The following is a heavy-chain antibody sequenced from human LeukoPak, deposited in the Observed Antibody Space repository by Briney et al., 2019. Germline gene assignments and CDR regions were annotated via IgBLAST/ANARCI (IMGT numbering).Heavy chain of an antibody. CDR3: ATRRIAVAAPFDF. D-gene: IGHD6-19*01. CDR1: GGSISSYY. V-gene: IGHV4-59*01. Sequence: PSETLSLTCTVSGGSISSYYWSWIRQPPGKGLEWIGYIYYSGSTEYNPSLKSRVTISVDTSKNQFSLKVSSVTAADTAVYYCATRRIAVAAPFDFWGQGTLVTVSP. J-gene: IGHJ4*02. CDR2: IYYSGST.